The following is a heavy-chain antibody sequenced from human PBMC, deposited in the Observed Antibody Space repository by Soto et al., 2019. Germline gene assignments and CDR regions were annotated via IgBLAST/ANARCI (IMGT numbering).Heavy chain of an antibody. CDR3: AKGPLRFPDYGDYADSSYGMDV. CDR1: GFTFSAFG. V-gene: IGHV3-30*18. Sequence: QMKLVESGGGVVQPGTSLRLSCVASGFTFSAFGMHWVRQAPGKGLEWVAISSYGGSNKYYGDSVQGRFTISRGNARDTMYLHRNRLRDEETAVYYCAKGPLRFPDYGDYADSSYGMDVWGQGTTVTVSS. CDR2: SSYGGSNK. D-gene: IGHD4-17*01. J-gene: IGHJ6*02.